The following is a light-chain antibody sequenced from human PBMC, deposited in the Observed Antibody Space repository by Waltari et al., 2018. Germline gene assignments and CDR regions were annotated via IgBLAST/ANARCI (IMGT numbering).Light chain of an antibody. J-gene: IGKJ4*01. CDR3: QQYSSASLT. CDR1: QSVDTNY. V-gene: IGKV3-20*01. CDR2: GTV. Sequence: IVLTQSPGTLSLSPGERATLSCRASQSVDTNYLAWYQQRPGQAPRLLTYGTVNRATGIPDRFSGSGSGTDFTLRITRLEPEDSAIYYCQQYSSASLTFGGGTKMEI.